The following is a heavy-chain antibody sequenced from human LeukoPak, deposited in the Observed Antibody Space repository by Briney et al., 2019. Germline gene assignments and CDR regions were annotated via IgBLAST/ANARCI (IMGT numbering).Heavy chain of an antibody. CDR3: AKLGSGSYYRFDY. CDR1: GFTFSSYA. D-gene: IGHD1-26*01. J-gene: IGHJ4*02. CDR2: ISGSGYSP. Sequence: GGSLRLSCAASGFTFSSYAMSWVHQAPGKGLEWVSAISGSGYSPNYADSVKGRFTISRDNSKNTLYLQMNNLRAEDTAIYYCAKLGSGSYYRFDYWGQGTLVTVSS. V-gene: IGHV3-23*01.